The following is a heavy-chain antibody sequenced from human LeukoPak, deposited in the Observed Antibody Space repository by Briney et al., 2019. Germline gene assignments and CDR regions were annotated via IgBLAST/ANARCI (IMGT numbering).Heavy chain of an antibody. CDR3: ARHSNWGSGYYYGMDV. CDR2: IYYSGST. V-gene: IGHV4-59*08. CDR1: GGSISSYY. J-gene: IGHJ6*02. D-gene: IGHD7-27*01. Sequence: TSETLSLTCTVSGGSISSYYWSWIRQPPGKGLEWIGYIYYSGSTNYNPSLKSRVTISVDTSKNQFSLKLSSVTAADTAVYYCARHSNWGSGYYYGMDVWGQGTTVTVSS.